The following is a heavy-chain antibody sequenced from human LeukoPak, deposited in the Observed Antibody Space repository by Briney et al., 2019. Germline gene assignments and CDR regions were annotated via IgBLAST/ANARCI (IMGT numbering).Heavy chain of an antibody. Sequence: SETLSLTCTVSGGSISSGGYYWSWIRQHPGKGLEWIGYIYYSGSTYYNPSLKSRVTISVDTSKNQFSLKLSSVTAADTAVYYCARGRYYYDSSGYYYVTWGQGTLVTVSS. CDR1: GGSISSGGYY. CDR2: IYYSGST. CDR3: ARGRYYYDSSGYYYVT. J-gene: IGHJ5*02. D-gene: IGHD3-22*01. V-gene: IGHV4-39*01.